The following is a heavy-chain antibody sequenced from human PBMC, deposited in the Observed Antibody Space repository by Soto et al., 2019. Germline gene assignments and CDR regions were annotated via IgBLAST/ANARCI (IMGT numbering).Heavy chain of an antibody. Sequence: QITLKESGPTLVRPAQTLTLTCDFSGFSLSTYHMGVAWIRQPPGKALEWLALLYWDDDKRYSPSLKDRLAISKDTSNNQVVLTITNIDPGDSATYFWAHAGDYDLLTFDHWGPGTLVTVSS. CDR2: LYWDDDK. V-gene: IGHV2-5*02. J-gene: IGHJ4*01. CDR1: GFSLSTYHMG. D-gene: IGHD4-17*01. CDR3: AHAGDYDLLTFDH.